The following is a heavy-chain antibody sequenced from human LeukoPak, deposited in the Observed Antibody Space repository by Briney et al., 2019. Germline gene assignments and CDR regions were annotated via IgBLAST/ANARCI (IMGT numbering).Heavy chain of an antibody. V-gene: IGHV3-7*04. CDR3: ARESDSSGFGAFDI. CDR1: GFTFSSHW. Sequence: GGSLRLSCAASGFTFSSHWMSWVRQAPGKGLEWVANIKQEGSEKYYVDSVKGRFTISRDNAKNSLYLEMNSLRAEDTAVYYCARESDSSGFGAFDIWGQGTMVTVSS. J-gene: IGHJ3*02. CDR2: IKQEGSEK. D-gene: IGHD3-22*01.